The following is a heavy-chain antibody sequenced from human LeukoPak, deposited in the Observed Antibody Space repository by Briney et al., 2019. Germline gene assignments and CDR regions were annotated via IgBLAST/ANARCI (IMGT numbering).Heavy chain of an antibody. V-gene: IGHV1-18*01. D-gene: IGHD3-10*01. Sequence: ASVKVSCKASGYTFTSYGISWVRQAPGQGLEWMGWISAYNGNTNYAQKLQGRVTMTTDTSTSTAYMELRSLRSDDTAVYYCARVGLLWFGEPSAGPMDVWGKGTTVTISS. J-gene: IGHJ6*03. CDR1: GYTFTSYG. CDR3: ARVGLLWFGEPSAGPMDV. CDR2: ISAYNGNT.